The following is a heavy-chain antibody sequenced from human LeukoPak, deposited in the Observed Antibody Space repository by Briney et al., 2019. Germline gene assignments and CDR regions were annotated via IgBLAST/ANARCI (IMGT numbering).Heavy chain of an antibody. J-gene: IGHJ6*02. V-gene: IGHV3-30*18. CDR1: GFTFSSYG. D-gene: IGHD4-17*01. CDR3: AKCIDPDYGDYDYYYYYGMDV. Sequence: GGSLRLSCAASGFTFSSYGMHWVRQAPGKGLEWVAVISYDGSNKYYADSVKGRFTISRDNSKNTLYLQMNSLRAEDTAVYYCAKCIDPDYGDYDYYYYYGMDVWGQGTTVTVSS. CDR2: ISYDGSNK.